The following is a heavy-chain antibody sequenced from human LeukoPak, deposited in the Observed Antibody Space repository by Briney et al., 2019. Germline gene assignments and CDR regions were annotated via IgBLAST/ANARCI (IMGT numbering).Heavy chain of an antibody. Sequence: GGSLRLSCAASGFTFSTYALHWVRQAPGKGLEWVAVMSFDGRNANYADSVKGRFTFSRDNSKNSLSLQMNSLRPEDTAVYYCARGVAGTPLTDYWSQGTLVTVSS. CDR1: GFTFSTYA. J-gene: IGHJ4*02. D-gene: IGHD6-19*01. CDR2: MSFDGRNA. CDR3: ARGVAGTPLTDY. V-gene: IGHV3-30*04.